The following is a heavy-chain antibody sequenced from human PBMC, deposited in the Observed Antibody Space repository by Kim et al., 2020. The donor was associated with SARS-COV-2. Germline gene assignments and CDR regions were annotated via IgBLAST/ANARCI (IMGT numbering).Heavy chain of an antibody. CDR3: ARAIRVMSANDAFDI. J-gene: IGHJ3*02. V-gene: IGHV1-69*01. D-gene: IGHD2-21*01. Sequence: QKFQGRVTITADESTSTAYMELSSLRSEDTAVYYCARAIRVMSANDAFDIWGQGTMVTVSS.